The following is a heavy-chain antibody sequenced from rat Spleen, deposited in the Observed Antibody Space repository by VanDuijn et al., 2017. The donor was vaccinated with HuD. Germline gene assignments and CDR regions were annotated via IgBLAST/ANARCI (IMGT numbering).Heavy chain of an antibody. J-gene: IGHJ2*01. Sequence: EVQLVESGGGLVQPGRSLKLSCAASGFTFSDYFMTWVRQAPPKGLEWVATISYDGSNSYYRDSVKGRFTISRDNAKSTLYLQMSKLGSEDTAIYYCVREDLGVEYWGQGVMVTVSS. D-gene: IGHD5-1*01. CDR2: ISYDGSNS. V-gene: IGHV5-29*01. CDR1: GFTFSDYF. CDR3: VREDLGVEY.